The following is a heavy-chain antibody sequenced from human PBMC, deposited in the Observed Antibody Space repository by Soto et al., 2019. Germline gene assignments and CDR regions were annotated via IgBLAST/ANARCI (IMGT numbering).Heavy chain of an antibody. D-gene: IGHD6-19*01. CDR3: AKGVPGIAVAGTGYFQH. Sequence: GGSLRLSCVASGFTFSSYGMHWVRQAPGKGLVWVSWINSDGSSTSYADSVKGRFTISRDNAKNTLYLQMNSLRAEDTAVYYCAKGVPGIAVAGTGYFQHWGQGTLVTVSS. J-gene: IGHJ1*01. CDR1: GFTFSSYG. CDR2: INSDGSST. V-gene: IGHV3-74*01.